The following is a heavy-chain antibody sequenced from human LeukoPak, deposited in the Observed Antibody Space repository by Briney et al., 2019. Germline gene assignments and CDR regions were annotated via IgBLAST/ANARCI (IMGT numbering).Heavy chain of an antibody. V-gene: IGHV4-59*12. CDR1: GASISSYY. D-gene: IGHD3-16*02. CDR3: ARGPYVWGSYRPLNRLDY. Sequence: SETLSLTCSVAGASISSYYWNWIRQPPGKGLEWIGNIYIRGSTNYNPSLKSRVTISLDTSKDQFSLKLSSVTAADTAVYYCARGPYVWGSYRPLNRLDYWGQGTLVTVSS. J-gene: IGHJ4*02. CDR2: IYIRGST.